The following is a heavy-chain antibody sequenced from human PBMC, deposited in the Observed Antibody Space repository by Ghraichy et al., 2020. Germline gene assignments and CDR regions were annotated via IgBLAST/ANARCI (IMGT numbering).Heavy chain of an antibody. CDR2: IKSKPDGETT. J-gene: IGHJ4*02. CDR3: TTTRGYYASGH. V-gene: IGHV3-15*01. Sequence: GGSLRLSCAASGFTFSNAWMNWVRQAPGKGLEWVGRIKSKPDGETTDYAAPVKGRFTISRDDSKNTVYMQMNSLKTEDTAVYYCTTTRGYYASGHWGQGTLVTVSS. D-gene: IGHD3-10*01. CDR1: GFTFSNAW.